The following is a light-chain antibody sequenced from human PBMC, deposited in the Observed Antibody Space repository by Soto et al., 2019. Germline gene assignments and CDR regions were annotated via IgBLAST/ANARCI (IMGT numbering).Light chain of an antibody. V-gene: IGKV1-5*01. CDR3: QQYNIYPWT. CDR2: DAS. Sequence: DIQMTQSPSTLSASVGDSVTITCRASQSISSWLAWYQQRPGKAPKVLIYDASSLQSGVPSRFSGSGSGTEFTLTISSLQPDDFATYYCQQYNIYPWTFGQGTKVDIK. CDR1: QSISSW. J-gene: IGKJ1*01.